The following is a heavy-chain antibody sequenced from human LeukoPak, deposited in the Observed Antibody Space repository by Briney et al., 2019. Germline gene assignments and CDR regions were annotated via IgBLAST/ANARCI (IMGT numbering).Heavy chain of an antibody. Sequence: GESLKISCKGSGYSFTSYWIGWVRQMPGKGLEWMGIIYPGDSDTRYSPSFQGQVTISADKSISTAYLQWSGLKASDTAMYYCAIVTRRDVDYSKPFDYWGQGTLVTVSS. CDR1: GYSFTSYW. CDR3: AIVTRRDVDYSKPFDY. V-gene: IGHV5-51*01. CDR2: IYPGDSDT. D-gene: IGHD4-11*01. J-gene: IGHJ4*02.